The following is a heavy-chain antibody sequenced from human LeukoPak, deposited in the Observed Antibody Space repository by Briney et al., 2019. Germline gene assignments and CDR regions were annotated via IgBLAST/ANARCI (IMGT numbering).Heavy chain of an antibody. J-gene: IGHJ4*02. CDR2: ISGSGGST. CDR1: GLPFSSYA. D-gene: IGHD3-22*01. V-gene: IGHV3-23*01. CDR3: AKDGLYYYDSSGYHDY. Sequence: GGSLRLSCAASGLPFSSYAMSWVRQAPGKGLEWVSSISGSGGSTYYADSVKGRFTTSRDNSKNTLYLQMNSLRAEDTAVYYCAKDGLYYYDSSGYHDYWGQGTLVTVSS.